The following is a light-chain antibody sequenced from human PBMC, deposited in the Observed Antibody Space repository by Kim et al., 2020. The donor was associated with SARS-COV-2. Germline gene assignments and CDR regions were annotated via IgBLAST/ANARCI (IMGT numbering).Light chain of an antibody. CDR3: NSRDTSGDHFFV. CDR1: NLRTYY. Sequence: SSELTQDPAVSVALGQTVRITCRGDNLRTYYASWYQQKAGQAPLLVFYGKNNRPSGIPDRFSGSWSGDTASLTITGAQAEDEADYYCNSRDTSGDHFFVFGTGTKVTVL. CDR2: GKN. J-gene: IGLJ1*01. V-gene: IGLV3-19*01.